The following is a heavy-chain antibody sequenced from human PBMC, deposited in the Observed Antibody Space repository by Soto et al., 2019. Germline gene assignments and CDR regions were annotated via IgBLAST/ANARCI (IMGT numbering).Heavy chain of an antibody. CDR1: GYTFTSYA. CDR2: INAGNGNT. V-gene: IGHV1-3*01. J-gene: IGHJ4*02. CDR3: SRSSGYCYVDY. Sequence: QVQLVQSGAEVKKPGASVKVSCKASGYTFTSYAMHWVRQAPGQRLEWMGWINAGNGNTKYSQKFQGRVTITRDTSASTAYMELSGLRSEDTAVYYCSRSSGYCYVDYWGQGTLVTVSS. D-gene: IGHD3-22*01.